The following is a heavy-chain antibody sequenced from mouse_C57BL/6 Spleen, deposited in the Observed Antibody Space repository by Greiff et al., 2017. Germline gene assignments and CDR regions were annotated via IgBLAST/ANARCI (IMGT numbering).Heavy chain of an antibody. D-gene: IGHD1-1*01. CDR1: GFTFSSYA. CDR3: TRPYGSSYEAMDY. CDR2: ISSGGDYI. J-gene: IGHJ4*01. V-gene: IGHV5-9-1*02. Sequence: DVMLVESGEGLVKPGGSLKLSCAASGFTFSSYAMSWVRQTPEKRLEWVAYISSGGDYIYYADTVKGRFTISRDNARNTLYLQMSSLKSEDTAMYYCTRPYGSSYEAMDYWGQGTSVTVSS.